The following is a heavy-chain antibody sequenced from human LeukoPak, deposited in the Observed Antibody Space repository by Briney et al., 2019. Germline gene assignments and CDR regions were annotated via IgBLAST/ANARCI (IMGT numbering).Heavy chain of an antibody. Sequence: GGSLRLSCAASGFTFSDYYMNWIRQAPGKGLEWVSYISSSGRTIYNADSVKGRFTISRDNAKNSLYLQMNSLRAEDTAVYYCARDTTRGMDVWGQGTTVTVSS. CDR1: GFTFSDYY. D-gene: IGHD1-1*01. V-gene: IGHV3-11*01. J-gene: IGHJ6*02. CDR2: ISSSGRTI. CDR3: ARDTTRGMDV.